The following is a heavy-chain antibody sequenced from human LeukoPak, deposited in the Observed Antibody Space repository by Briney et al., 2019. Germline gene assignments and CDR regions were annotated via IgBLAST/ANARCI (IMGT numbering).Heavy chain of an antibody. Sequence: ASVKVSCKASGYTFTSYGISWVRQAPGQGLEWMGWISAYNGNTNYAQKLQGRVTMTTDTSTSTAYMELRSLRSDDTAVYYCARDQGPPLLWFGELLYGPHYYYGMDVWGQGTTVTVSS. CDR2: ISAYNGNT. CDR1: GYTFTSYG. CDR3: ARDQGPPLLWFGELLYGPHYYYGMDV. J-gene: IGHJ6*02. V-gene: IGHV1-18*01. D-gene: IGHD3-10*01.